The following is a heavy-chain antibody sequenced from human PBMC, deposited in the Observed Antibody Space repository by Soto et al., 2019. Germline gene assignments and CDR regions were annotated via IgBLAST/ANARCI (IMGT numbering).Heavy chain of an antibody. CDR1: GFTFSSYA. V-gene: IGHV3-30-3*01. D-gene: IGHD3-3*01. CDR2: ISYDGSNK. CDR3: ARGTPYYDFWSGYLGY. J-gene: IGHJ4*02. Sequence: GGSLRLSCAASGFTFSSYAMHWVRQAPGKGLEWVAVISYDGSNKYYADSVKGRFTISRDNSKNTLYLQMNSLRAEDTAVYYCARGTPYYDFWSGYLGYWGQGTLVTVSS.